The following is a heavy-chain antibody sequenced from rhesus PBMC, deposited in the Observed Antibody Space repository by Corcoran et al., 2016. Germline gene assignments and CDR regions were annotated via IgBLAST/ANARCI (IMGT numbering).Heavy chain of an antibody. D-gene: IGHD1-1*01. CDR2: ISYTGTTL. J-gene: IGHJ4*01. CDR3: TRDLKLGGLDY. Sequence: EVQLVESGGGLVQPGGSLRLSCAASGFTVSSYDMSWGPQSPGKGREWVSYISYTGTTLDSAASVKGRFTISRDNAKNSLSLQMSSLRAEDTAVYYCTRDLKLGGLDYWGQGVLVTVSS. CDR1: GFTVSSYD. V-gene: IGHV3-136*01.